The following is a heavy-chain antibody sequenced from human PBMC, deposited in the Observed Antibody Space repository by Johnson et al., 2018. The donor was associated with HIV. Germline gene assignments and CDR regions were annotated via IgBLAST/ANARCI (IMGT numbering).Heavy chain of an antibody. CDR2: ISYDGSNK. Sequence: QVQLVESGGGLVQPGRSLRLSCTASGFTFGDYAVSWVRQAPVKGLEWVAVISYDGSNKYYADSVKGRFTISRDNSKNTLYLQMNSLRTEDTAVYYCARIRVAVITVRESVIDPFDIWGQGTMVTVSS. J-gene: IGHJ3*02. V-gene: IGHV3-30-3*01. CDR3: ARIRVAVITVRESVIDPFDI. CDR1: GFTFGDYA. D-gene: IGHD3-22*01.